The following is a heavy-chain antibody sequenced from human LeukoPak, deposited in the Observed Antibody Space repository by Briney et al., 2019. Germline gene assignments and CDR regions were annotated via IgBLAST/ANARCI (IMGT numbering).Heavy chain of an antibody. CDR1: GGSISSSSYY. D-gene: IGHD3-22*01. J-gene: IGHJ4*02. CDR2: IYYSGST. V-gene: IGHV4-39*01. Sequence: SETLSLTCTVSGGSISSSSYYWGWIRQPPGKGLEWIGSIYYSGSTYYNPSLKSRVTISVDTSKNLFSLKLSSVTAADTAVYYCASAFPWDYYDSSGFLSWGQGTLVTVSS. CDR3: ASAFPWDYYDSSGFLS.